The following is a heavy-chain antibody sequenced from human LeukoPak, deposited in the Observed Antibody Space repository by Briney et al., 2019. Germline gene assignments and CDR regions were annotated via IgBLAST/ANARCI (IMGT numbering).Heavy chain of an antibody. Sequence: GGSLRLSCAASGFTFSSYGLNWVRQAPGKGLEWVSVISGSGGSTYYADSVKGRFTISRDNSKNTLYLQMNSLRAEDTAVYYCAKSGYSSSWSNAAVYDWFDPWGQGTLVTVSS. V-gene: IGHV3-23*01. CDR2: ISGSGGST. CDR3: AKSGYSSSWSNAAVYDWFDP. CDR1: GFTFSSYG. D-gene: IGHD6-13*01. J-gene: IGHJ5*02.